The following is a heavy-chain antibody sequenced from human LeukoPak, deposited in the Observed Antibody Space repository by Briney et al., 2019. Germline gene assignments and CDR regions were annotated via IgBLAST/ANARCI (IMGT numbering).Heavy chain of an antibody. CDR2: IWYDGSNK. D-gene: IGHD4-17*01. J-gene: IGHJ6*02. Sequence: PGGSLRLSCAASGFTFSSYGMHWVRQAPGKGLEWVAVIWYDGSNKYYADSVKGWFTISRDNSKNTLYLQMNSLRAEDTAVYYCARDYGDVGMDVWGQGTTVTVSS. CDR3: ARDYGDVGMDV. CDR1: GFTFSSYG. V-gene: IGHV3-33*01.